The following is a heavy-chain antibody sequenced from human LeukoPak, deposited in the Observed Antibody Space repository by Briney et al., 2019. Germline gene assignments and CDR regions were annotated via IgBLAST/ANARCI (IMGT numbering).Heavy chain of an antibody. V-gene: IGHV3-48*03. CDR1: GFTFSSYE. D-gene: IGHD5-18*01. Sequence: PGGSLRLSCVASGFTFSSYEMNWVRQAPGKGLEWVSYISSSGSTIYYADSVKGRFTISRDNAKNSLYLQMNSLRAEDTAVYYCARGGYSYGYEVDYWGQGTLVTVSS. CDR2: ISSSGSTI. CDR3: ARGGYSYGYEVDY. J-gene: IGHJ4*02.